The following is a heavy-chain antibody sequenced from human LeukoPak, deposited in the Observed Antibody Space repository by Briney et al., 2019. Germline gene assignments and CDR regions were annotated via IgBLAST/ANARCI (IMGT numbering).Heavy chain of an antibody. CDR1: GGSFSGYY. Sequence: SETLSLTCAVYGGSFSGYYWNWIRQPPGKGLEWIGEINHSGSTNYNPSLKSRVTILVDKSKNQFSLKLSSVPAADTAVYYCARRPITMVRGVVIGGFDYWGQGTLVTVSS. CDR2: INHSGST. J-gene: IGHJ4*02. CDR3: ARRPITMVRGVVIGGFDY. V-gene: IGHV4-34*01. D-gene: IGHD3-10*01.